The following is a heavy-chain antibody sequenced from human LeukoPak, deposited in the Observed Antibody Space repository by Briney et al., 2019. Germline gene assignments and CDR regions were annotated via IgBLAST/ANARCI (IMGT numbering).Heavy chain of an antibody. Sequence: GGSLRLSCAASGFTVSSTYMSWVRQAPGKGLEWVSVIYSGGTTYYAESVKGRFTISRDNSKNTLHLQMNSLRTEDTAVYYCVRDLDWGAYDYWGQGTLVTVSS. CDR3: VRDLDWGAYDY. D-gene: IGHD3-9*01. CDR1: GFTVSSTY. J-gene: IGHJ4*02. V-gene: IGHV3-53*01. CDR2: IYSGGTT.